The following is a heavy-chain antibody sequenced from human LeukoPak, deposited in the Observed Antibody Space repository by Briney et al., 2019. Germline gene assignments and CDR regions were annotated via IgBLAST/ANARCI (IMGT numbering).Heavy chain of an antibody. Sequence: GGSLRLSCAASGFIFSDYYMSWIRQAPGKGLEWVSFISTSGSSVYYADSVKGRFTISRDNSKNTLYLQMNSLRAEDTAVYYCVRDDDRPDNGLDYWGQGTLVTVSS. CDR2: ISTSGSSV. D-gene: IGHD3-22*01. CDR3: VRDDDRPDNGLDY. CDR1: GFIFSDYY. V-gene: IGHV3-11*04. J-gene: IGHJ4*02.